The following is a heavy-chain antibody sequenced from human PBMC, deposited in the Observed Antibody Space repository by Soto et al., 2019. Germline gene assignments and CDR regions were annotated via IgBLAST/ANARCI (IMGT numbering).Heavy chain of an antibody. V-gene: IGHV1-24*01. CDR1: GYTLTELS. CDR3: ATGRRIREKWLDPGKDETRINYYYYGMDV. CDR2: FDPEDGET. D-gene: IGHD3-22*01. Sequence: ASVKVSCKVSGYTLTELSMHWVRQAPGKGLEWMGGFDPEDGETIYAQKFQGRVTMTEDTSTDTAYMELSSLRSEDTAVYYCATGRRIREKWLDPGKDETRINYYYYGMDVWGQGTTVTVSS. J-gene: IGHJ6*02.